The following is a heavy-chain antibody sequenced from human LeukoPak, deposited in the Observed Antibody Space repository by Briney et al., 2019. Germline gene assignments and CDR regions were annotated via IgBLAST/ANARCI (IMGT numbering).Heavy chain of an antibody. Sequence: SETLSLTCAVYVESFSGYYWSWIRQPPGKGLEWIGYIYYSGSTNYNPSLKSRVTISVDTSKNQFSLKLSSVTAADTAVYYCARGFHQYYYDSSGYSNWFDPWGQGTLVTVSS. V-gene: IGHV4-59*01. CDR2: IYYSGST. J-gene: IGHJ5*02. CDR3: ARGFHQYYYDSSGYSNWFDP. CDR1: VESFSGYY. D-gene: IGHD3-22*01.